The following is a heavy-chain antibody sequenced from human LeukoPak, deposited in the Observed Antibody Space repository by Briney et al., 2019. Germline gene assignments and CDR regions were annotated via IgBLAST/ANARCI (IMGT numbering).Heavy chain of an antibody. CDR1: GVSISSYY. J-gene: IGHJ5*02. D-gene: IGHD3-10*01. V-gene: IGHV4-59*01. CDR3: ARDMRDMVRGVIYNWFDP. CDR2: IYYSGST. Sequence: AETLSLTCTVSGVSISSYYWSWLRQPPGKGLEWVGYIYYSGSTNYNPSLKSRVTISVDTSKNQFSLKLSSVTAAHTAVYYCARDMRDMVRGVIYNWFDPWGQGTLVTVSS.